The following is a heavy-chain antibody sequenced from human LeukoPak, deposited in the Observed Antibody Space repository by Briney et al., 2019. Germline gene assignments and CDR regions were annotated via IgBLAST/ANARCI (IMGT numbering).Heavy chain of an antibody. CDR2: ISSSGSTI. Sequence: PGRSLSLSCEASGFNFRNYGMNWVRQAPGKGLEWVSYISSSGSTIYYADSVKGRFTISRDNAKNSLYLQMNSLRAEDTAVYYCARDDILTGPWGYWGQGTPVTVSS. D-gene: IGHD3-9*01. CDR3: ARDDILTGPWGY. J-gene: IGHJ4*02. V-gene: IGHV3-48*03. CDR1: GFNFRNYG.